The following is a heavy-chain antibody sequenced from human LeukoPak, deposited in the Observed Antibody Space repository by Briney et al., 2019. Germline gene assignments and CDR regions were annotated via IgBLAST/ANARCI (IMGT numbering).Heavy chain of an antibody. CDR1: AYSLTNYW. CDR3: ARHSSVLNSFDP. CDR2: IDPGDSPT. Sequence: KSGESLQISCKGSAYSLTNYWISWVRQMPGKGLEGMGRIDPGDSPTNSSPSFQGHVTISADKPISPAYLQWSSPKASDAAMYYCARHSSVLNSFDPWGQGTLVTVSS. D-gene: IGHD3-22*01. J-gene: IGHJ5*02. V-gene: IGHV5-10-1*01.